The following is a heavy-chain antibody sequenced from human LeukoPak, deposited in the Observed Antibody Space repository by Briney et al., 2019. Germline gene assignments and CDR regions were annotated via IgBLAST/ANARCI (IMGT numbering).Heavy chain of an antibody. CDR1: GFTFSSYS. V-gene: IGHV3-21*01. CDR2: ITSSSSYI. CDR3: AREVWRDYYDSSGDFDY. D-gene: IGHD3-22*01. Sequence: GGSLRLSCAASGFTFSSYSMNWVRQAPGKGREWVSSITSSSSYIYYADSVKGRFTISRDNAKNSLYLQMSSLRAEDTAVYYCAREVWRDYYDSSGDFDYWGQGTLVTVSS. J-gene: IGHJ4*02.